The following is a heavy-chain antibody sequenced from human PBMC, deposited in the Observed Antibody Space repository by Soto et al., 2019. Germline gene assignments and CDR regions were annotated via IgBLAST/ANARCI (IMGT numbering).Heavy chain of an antibody. CDR1: GFTFSSYG. CDR3: AKDLRAYYDFWSGYYGNDY. V-gene: IGHV3-30*18. Sequence: QVQLVESGGGVVQPGRSLRLSCAASGFTFSSYGMHWVRQAPGKGLEWVAVISYDGSNKYYADSVKGRFTMSRDNSKNKVYLQMNSRRVEDTAVYYCAKDLRAYYDFWSGYYGNDYWGQGSLVTVS. J-gene: IGHJ4*02. CDR2: ISYDGSNK. D-gene: IGHD3-3*01.